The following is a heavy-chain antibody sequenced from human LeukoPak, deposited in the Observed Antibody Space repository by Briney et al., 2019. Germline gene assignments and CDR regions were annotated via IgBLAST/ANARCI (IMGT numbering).Heavy chain of an antibody. J-gene: IGHJ5*02. D-gene: IGHD3-10*01. CDR2: IYYSGST. CDR3: ARDSRSSGSYYDGWFDP. CDR1: GGSISSYY. Sequence: ASETLSLTCTVSGGSISSYYWSWIRQPPGKGLEWIGYIYYSGSTNYNPSLKSRVTISVDTSKNQFSLKLSSVTAADTAVYYCARDSRSSGSYYDGWFDPWGQGTLVTVSS. V-gene: IGHV4-59*01.